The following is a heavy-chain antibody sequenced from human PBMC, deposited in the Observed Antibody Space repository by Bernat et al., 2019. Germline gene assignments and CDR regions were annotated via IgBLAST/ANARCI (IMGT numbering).Heavy chain of an antibody. V-gene: IGHV3-33*01. J-gene: IGHJ4*02. D-gene: IGHD7-27*01. Sequence: QVQLVESGGGVVQPGRSLRLSCAASGFTFSSYGMHWVRQAPGKGLEWVAVIWYDGSNKYYADSVKGRFTISRDNSKNTLYLQMNSLRAEDTAVYYCARGDGDYYFDYWGQGPLVTVSS. CDR3: ARGDGDYYFDY. CDR2: IWYDGSNK. CDR1: GFTFSSYG.